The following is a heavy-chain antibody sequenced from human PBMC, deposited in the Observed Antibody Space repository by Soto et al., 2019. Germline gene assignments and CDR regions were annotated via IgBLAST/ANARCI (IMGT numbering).Heavy chain of an antibody. CDR1: GFTFSSYA. CDR2: ISYDGSNK. CDR3: ARDLAHDGDSSSP. J-gene: IGHJ5*02. Sequence: GGSLRLSCAASGFTFSSYAMHWVRQAPGKGLEWVAVISYDGSNKYYADSVKGRFTISRDNSKNTLYLQMNSLRAEDTAVYYCARDLAHDGDSSSPWGQGTLVTVSS. D-gene: IGHD4-17*01. V-gene: IGHV3-30-3*01.